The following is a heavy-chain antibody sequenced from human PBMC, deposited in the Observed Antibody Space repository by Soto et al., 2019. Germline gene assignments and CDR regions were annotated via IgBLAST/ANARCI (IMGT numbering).Heavy chain of an antibody. CDR3: ARSSMIVVVITGPFDY. CDR1: GDSVSSNSAA. V-gene: IGHV6-1*01. Sequence: LSQTLSLTCAISGDSVSSNSAAWNWIRQSPSRGLEWLGRTYYRSKWYNDYAVSVKSRITINPDTSKNQFSLQLNSVTPEDTAVYYCARSSMIVVVITGPFDYWGQGTLVTVSS. J-gene: IGHJ4*02. D-gene: IGHD3-22*01. CDR2: TYYRSKWYN.